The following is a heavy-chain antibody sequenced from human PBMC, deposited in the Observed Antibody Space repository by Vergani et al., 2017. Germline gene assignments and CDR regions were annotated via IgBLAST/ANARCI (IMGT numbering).Heavy chain of an antibody. CDR1: GGSISSYY. V-gene: IGHV4-59*01. D-gene: IGHD3-3*01. Sequence: QVQLQESGPGLVKPSETLSLTCTVSGGSISSYYWSWIRQPPGKGLEWIGYIYYSGSTNYNPSLKSRVTISVDTSKNQFSLTLSSVTAADTAVYYCARGTYYDFWSGVPRHAFDIWGQGTMVTVSS. CDR3: ARGTYYDFWSGVPRHAFDI. J-gene: IGHJ3*02. CDR2: IYYSGST.